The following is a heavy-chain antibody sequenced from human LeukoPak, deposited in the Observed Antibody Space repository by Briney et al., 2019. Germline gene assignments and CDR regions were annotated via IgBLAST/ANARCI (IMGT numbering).Heavy chain of an antibody. V-gene: IGHV1-18*01. Sequence: ASVKVSCKASGYTFTSYGISWVRQAPGQGLEWMGWISAYNGNTNYAQKLQGRVTMTTDTSTSTAYMELRSLRSDDTAVYYCARVVYYYDRLPYYFDYWGQGTLVTVSS. CDR2: ISAYNGNT. CDR1: GYTFTSYG. D-gene: IGHD3-22*01. J-gene: IGHJ4*02. CDR3: ARVVYYYDRLPYYFDY.